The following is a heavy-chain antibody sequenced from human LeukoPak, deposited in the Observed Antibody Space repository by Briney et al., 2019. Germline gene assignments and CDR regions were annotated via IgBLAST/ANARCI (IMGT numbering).Heavy chain of an antibody. CDR1: GFTVSSKY. J-gene: IGHJ4*02. V-gene: IGHV3-53*05. D-gene: IGHD3-22*01. CDR2: IYSGGST. CDR3: ARDPDSSGYFDC. Sequence: GGSLRLSCVASGFTVSSKYMSWVRQAPGKGLEWVSVIYSGGSTYYGESVKGRFTISRDNTKNTLYLQMNSLRAEDTAVYYCARDPDSSGYFDCWGQGTLVTVSS.